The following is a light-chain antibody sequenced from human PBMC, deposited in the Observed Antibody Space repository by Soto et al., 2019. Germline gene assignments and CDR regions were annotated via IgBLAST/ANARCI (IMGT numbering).Light chain of an antibody. CDR3: CSYTSSSTLV. CDR1: SSDVGGYNY. Sequence: QSALTQPASVSGSPGQSITISCTGTSSDVGGYNYVSWYQQHPGKAPKLMIYDVSNRPSGVSNRFSGSKSGNTASLTISGLQAEDEDDYYCCSYTSSSTLVFGGGTKLTVL. V-gene: IGLV2-14*01. CDR2: DVS. J-gene: IGLJ2*01.